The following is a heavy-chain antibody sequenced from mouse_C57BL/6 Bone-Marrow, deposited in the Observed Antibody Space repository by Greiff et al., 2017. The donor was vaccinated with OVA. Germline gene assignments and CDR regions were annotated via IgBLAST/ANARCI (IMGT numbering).Heavy chain of an antibody. Sequence: EVKLMESGPGLVKPSQSLSLTCSVTGYSITSGYYWNWIRQFPGNKLEWMGYISYDGSNNYNPSLKNRISITRDTSKNQFFLKLNSVTTEDTATYYCAREGYYGSGDFDYWGQGTTLTVSS. CDR2: ISYDGSN. D-gene: IGHD1-1*01. CDR1: GYSITSGYY. CDR3: AREGYYGSGDFDY. V-gene: IGHV3-6*01. J-gene: IGHJ2*01.